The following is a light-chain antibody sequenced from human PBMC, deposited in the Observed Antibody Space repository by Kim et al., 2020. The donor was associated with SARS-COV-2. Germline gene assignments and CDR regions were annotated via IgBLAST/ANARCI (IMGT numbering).Light chain of an antibody. J-gene: IGLJ2*01. Sequence: SVSPGQIAGITCSGNNLGDKYVCWYQQKPGRSPVLVIYQDTKRPSGIPERFSGSNSGDTATLTISGTQAMDEADYYCQAWDSSTAVFGGGTKVTVL. CDR2: QDT. V-gene: IGLV3-1*01. CDR1: NLGDKY. CDR3: QAWDSSTAV.